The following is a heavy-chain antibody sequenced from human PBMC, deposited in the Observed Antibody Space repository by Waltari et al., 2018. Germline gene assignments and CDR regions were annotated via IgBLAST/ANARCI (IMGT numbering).Heavy chain of an antibody. CDR2: IYYSGST. CDR1: VGAISSSSYY. Sequence: QLQLQESGPGLVKPSETLSLPCTVAVGAISSSSYYWGWTRQPPGKGLEWIGSIYYSGSTYYNTVLKSRFTISVDTFKNQFSLKLSSVTAADTAVYYCARHWAGDGEIAVATVAYWGQGTLVTVSS. J-gene: IGHJ4*02. V-gene: IGHV4-39*01. D-gene: IGHD6-19*01. CDR3: ARHWAGDGEIAVATVAY.